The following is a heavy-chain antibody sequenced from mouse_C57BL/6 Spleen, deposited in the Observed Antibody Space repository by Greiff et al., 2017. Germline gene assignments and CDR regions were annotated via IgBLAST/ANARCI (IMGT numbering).Heavy chain of an antibody. Sequence: LVESGPELVKPGASVKISCKASGYAFSSSWMNWVKQRPGKGLEWIGRIYPGDGDTNYNGKFKGKATLTADKSSSTAYMQLSSLTSEDTAVYFCARSGYGGYAMDYWGQGTSVTVSS. CDR3: ARSGYGGYAMDY. CDR2: IYPGDGDT. CDR1: GYAFSSSW. D-gene: IGHD1-1*02. J-gene: IGHJ4*01. V-gene: IGHV1-82*01.